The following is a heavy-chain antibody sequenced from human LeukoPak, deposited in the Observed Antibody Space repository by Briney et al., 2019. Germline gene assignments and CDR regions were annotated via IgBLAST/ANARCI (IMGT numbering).Heavy chain of an antibody. CDR3: ASGVVVGMFDP. CDR2: IYYSGST. J-gene: IGHJ5*02. Sequence: PSETLSLTCTVSGGSISSSSYYWGWIRQPPGKGLEWIGSIYYSGSTYYNPSLKSRVTISADTSKNQFSLKLSSVTAADTAVYYCASGVVVGMFDPWGQGTLVTVSS. V-gene: IGHV4-39*07. CDR1: GGSISSSSYY. D-gene: IGHD2-15*01.